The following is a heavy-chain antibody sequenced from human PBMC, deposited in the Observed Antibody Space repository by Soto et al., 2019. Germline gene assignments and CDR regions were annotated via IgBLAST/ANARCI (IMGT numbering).Heavy chain of an antibody. V-gene: IGHV1-69*13. CDR1: VGTFSSYA. CDR3: AREARVAASLSFDY. Sequence: SVKVSCKASVGTFSSYAISWVRQAPGQGLEWMGGIIPIFGTANYAQKFQGRVTITADESTSTAYMELSSLRSEDTAVYYCAREARVAASLSFDYWGQGTLVTVSS. CDR2: IIPIFGTA. J-gene: IGHJ4*02. D-gene: IGHD2-15*01.